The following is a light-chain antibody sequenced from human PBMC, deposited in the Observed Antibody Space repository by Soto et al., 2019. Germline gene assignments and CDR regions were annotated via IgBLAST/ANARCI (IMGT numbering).Light chain of an antibody. Sequence: ELVLTQSPGTLSLSPGERASLSCRASQRVSSSYLALYQQKPGQAPRLLLYGASTRATGIPDRFSGSGSGTDFTRTISSLEPEDLAVYYCQQDGSSIYTFGQGTKLEIK. CDR2: GAS. CDR1: QRVSSSY. CDR3: QQDGSSIYT. V-gene: IGKV3-20*01. J-gene: IGKJ2*01.